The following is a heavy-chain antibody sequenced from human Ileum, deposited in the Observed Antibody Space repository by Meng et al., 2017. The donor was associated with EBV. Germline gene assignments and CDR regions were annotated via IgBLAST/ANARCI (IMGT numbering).Heavy chain of an antibody. CDR3: ARGTGADY. Sequence: VQLVRSGPEFNNPGSSVKVSCKSSGSTFSVYGITWVRQAPGQGLEWMGGIIPALGTPKYARKFQDRLTITADKSTSTGYMELHSLTSNDTAVYFCARGTGADYWGQGTLVTVSS. D-gene: IGHD3-10*01. CDR2: IIPALGTP. J-gene: IGHJ4*02. CDR1: GSTFSVYG. V-gene: IGHV1-69*06.